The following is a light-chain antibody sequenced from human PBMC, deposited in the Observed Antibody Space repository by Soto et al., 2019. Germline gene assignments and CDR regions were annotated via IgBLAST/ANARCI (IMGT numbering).Light chain of an antibody. J-gene: IGKJ1*01. V-gene: IGKV3-20*01. CDR3: QQYASSPRT. CDR2: GAS. CDR1: QSFTTSQ. Sequence: EIVLTQSPGTLSLSPGERATLFCRASQSFTTSQLAWYQQRPGQAPRVLIFGASRRATGIPERLSGSGSGTDRTLTISRLEPEDCAVYYCQQYASSPRTFGQGTTVEIK.